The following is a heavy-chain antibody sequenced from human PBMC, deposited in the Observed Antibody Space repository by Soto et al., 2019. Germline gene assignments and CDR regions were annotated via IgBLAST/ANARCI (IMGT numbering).Heavy chain of an antibody. CDR1: GYTFNDYF. CDR2: INPNSGST. J-gene: IGHJ5*02. V-gene: IGHV1-2*04. Sequence: QVQLVQSGAEVKKPGASVNVSCRASGYTFNDYFLHWVRKAPGQGLEGMGWINPNSGSTHFAEKFEGLVTMTRDASITTVYLVINRLRSDDTAVYYCARVTATSPDAWLDPWGQGTLVTVSS. CDR3: ARVTATSPDAWLDP. D-gene: IGHD4-4*01.